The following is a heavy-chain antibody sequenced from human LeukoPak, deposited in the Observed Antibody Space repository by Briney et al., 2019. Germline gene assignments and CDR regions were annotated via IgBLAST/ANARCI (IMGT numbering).Heavy chain of an antibody. CDR3: ARHGTLPYYYDSSGYPFLDY. CDR2: IYYSGST. Sequence: PSETLSLTCTVSSGSISSYSWSWIRQPPGKGLEWSGYIYYSGSTSYNPSLKSRVIMSVDTSKNQFSLKLSSVTAADTAVYYCARHGTLPYYYDSSGYPFLDYWGQGTLVTVSS. V-gene: IGHV4-59*08. D-gene: IGHD3-22*01. J-gene: IGHJ4*02. CDR1: SGSISSYS.